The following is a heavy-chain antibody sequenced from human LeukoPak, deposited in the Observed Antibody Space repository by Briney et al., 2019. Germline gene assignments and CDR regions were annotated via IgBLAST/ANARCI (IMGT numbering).Heavy chain of an antibody. D-gene: IGHD7-27*01. Sequence: KPSQTLSLTCTVSGGSINSGDYYWRWIRQPPGKGLEWIGYIYYSGSTYYNPSLKSQVTVSLDTSKNLFSRKMSSVTAADTAVYYCARAPRTGPALDYWGQGTLVTVSS. J-gene: IGHJ4*02. V-gene: IGHV4-30-4*01. CDR3: ARAPRTGPALDY. CDR2: IYYSGST. CDR1: GGSINSGDYY.